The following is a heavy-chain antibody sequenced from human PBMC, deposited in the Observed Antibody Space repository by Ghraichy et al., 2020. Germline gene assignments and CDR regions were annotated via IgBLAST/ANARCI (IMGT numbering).Heavy chain of an antibody. CDR1: GGSISSGGYY. V-gene: IGHV4-31*03. J-gene: IGHJ5*02. D-gene: IGHD6-13*01. CDR2: IYYSGST. Sequence: SETLSLTCTVSGGSISSGGYYWSWIRQHPGKGLEWIGYIYYSGSTYYNPSLKSRVTISVDTSKNQFSLKLSSVTAADTAVYYCARERAAAGTLGWFDPWGQGTLVTVSS. CDR3: ARERAAAGTLGWFDP.